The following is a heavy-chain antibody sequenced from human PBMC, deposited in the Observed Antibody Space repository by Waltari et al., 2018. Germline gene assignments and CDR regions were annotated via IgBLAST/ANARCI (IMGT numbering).Heavy chain of an antibody. CDR3: ARVGVGATTHYYYGMDV. V-gene: IGHV4-4*02. J-gene: IGHJ6*02. CDR2: IYHSGST. D-gene: IGHD1-26*01. CDR1: GGSISSSNW. Sequence: QVQLQESGPGLVKPSGTLSLTCAVSGGSISSSNWWSWVRQPPGTALEWIGEIYHSGSTNYNPSLKSRVTISVDKSKNQFSLKLSSVTAADTAVYYCARVGVGATTHYYYGMDVWGQGTTVTVSS.